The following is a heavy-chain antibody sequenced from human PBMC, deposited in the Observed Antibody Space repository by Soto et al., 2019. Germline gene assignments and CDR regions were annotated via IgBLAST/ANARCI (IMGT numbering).Heavy chain of an antibody. J-gene: IGHJ4*02. CDR1: GYSINRGYY. CDR3: ARYHYASSGPDDEH. V-gene: IGHV4-38-2*01. D-gene: IGHD3-22*01. Sequence: PSETLSLTCSVSGYSINRGYYWGWIRQAPGKGLEWIGSIYHRGATYYAPSLKARAAISLDTSNNHFTLRLTSVTVADTAIYYCARYHYASSGPDDEHWGQGALVTVSS. CDR2: IYHRGAT.